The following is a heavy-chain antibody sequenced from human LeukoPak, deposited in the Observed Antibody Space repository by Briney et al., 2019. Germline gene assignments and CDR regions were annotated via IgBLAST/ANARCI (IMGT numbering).Heavy chain of an antibody. Sequence: SQTLSLTRALSGDSVSSNSVTLNWIRQPPSRGLEWLGRKYYRSTWSNNYAVSVRGRITINPDTSQNQFSLHLNSVTPKDTAVYYCPRRLTQYDCFDPWGQGILVTVSS. CDR3: PRRLTQYDCFDP. J-gene: IGHJ5*02. D-gene: IGHD2-2*01. CDR2: KYYRSTWSN. V-gene: IGHV6-1*01. CDR1: GDSVSSNSVT.